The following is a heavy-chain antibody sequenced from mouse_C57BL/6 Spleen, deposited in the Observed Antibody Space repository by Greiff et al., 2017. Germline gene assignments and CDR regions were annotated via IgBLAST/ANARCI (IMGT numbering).Heavy chain of an antibody. CDR2: IHPNSGST. V-gene: IGHV1-64*01. D-gene: IGHD1-1*01. Sequence: VQLQQSGAELVKPGASVKLSCKASGYTFTSYWMHWVKQRPGQGLEWIGMIHPNSGSTNYNEKFKSKATLTVDKSSSTAYMQLSSLTSEDSAVYYCARGGYYGKEGFYFDYWRQGTTLTVSS. CDR1: GYTFTSYW. CDR3: ARGGYYGKEGFYFDY. J-gene: IGHJ2*01.